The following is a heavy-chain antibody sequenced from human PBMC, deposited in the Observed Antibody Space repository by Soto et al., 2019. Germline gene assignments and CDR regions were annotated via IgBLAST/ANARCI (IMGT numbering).Heavy chain of an antibody. CDR1: GFIFSNYG. CDR2: ICHDVTKK. D-gene: IGHD1-26*01. Sequence: QVELVESGGGVVQPGRSLRLSCAASGFIFSNYGMHWVRQAPGKGLEGVAVICHDVTKKDYTASVKGRFTISRDNYKNTIYLQMSSLRAEDTAVYYCARDSYSSSTGGSFARGGQGTLVTVSS. V-gene: IGHV3-33*01. CDR3: ARDSYSSSTGGSFAR. J-gene: IGHJ4*02.